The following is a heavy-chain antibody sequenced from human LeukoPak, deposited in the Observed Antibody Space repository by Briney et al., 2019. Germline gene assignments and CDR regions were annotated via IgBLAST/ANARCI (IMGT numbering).Heavy chain of an antibody. CDR3: ARRLYYDSSGYYYSASYYFDY. V-gene: IGHV4-34*01. J-gene: IGHJ4*02. Sequence: SETLSLTCAVYGGSFSGYYWSWIRQPPGKGLEWIGEINHSGSTNYNPSLKSRVTISVDTSKNQFSLKLSSVTAADTAVYYCARRLYYDSSGYYYSASYYFDYWGQGTLVTVSS. CDR2: INHSGST. CDR1: GGSFSGYY. D-gene: IGHD3-22*01.